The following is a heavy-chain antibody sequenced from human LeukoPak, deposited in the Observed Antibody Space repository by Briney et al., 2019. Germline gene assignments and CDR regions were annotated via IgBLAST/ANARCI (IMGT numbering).Heavy chain of an antibody. CDR2: IYYSGST. V-gene: IGHV4-59*11. CDR1: GGSISSHY. J-gene: IGHJ5*02. D-gene: IGHD6-13*01. Sequence: PSETLSLTCTVSGGSISSHYWSWIRQPPGKGLEWIGYIYYSGSTNYNPSLKSRVTISVDTSKIQFSLKLSSVTAADTAVYYCASSSRYSSSWYFDPWGQGTLVTVSS. CDR3: ASSSRYSSSWYFDP.